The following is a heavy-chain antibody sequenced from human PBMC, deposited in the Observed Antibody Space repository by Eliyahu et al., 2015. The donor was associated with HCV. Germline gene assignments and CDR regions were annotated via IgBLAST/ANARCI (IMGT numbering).Heavy chain of an antibody. CDR2: ISYDGNHK. CDR1: GLXXSTXA. CDR3: ASPTYYDSSGYYN. J-gene: IGHJ4*02. V-gene: IGHV3-30*04. Sequence: QVQLVESGGGVVQPGXSLRXSCXXSGLXXSTXAMHWVRQAPGKGLEWVAXISYDGNHKYYADSVRGRFTISKDNSENTLYLQMNSLSAEDTAVYYCASPTYYDSSGYYNWGQGTLVTVSS. D-gene: IGHD3-22*01.